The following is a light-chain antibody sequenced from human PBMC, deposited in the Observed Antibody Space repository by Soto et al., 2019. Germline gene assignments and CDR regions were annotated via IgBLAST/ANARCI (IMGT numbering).Light chain of an antibody. Sequence: QSALTQPASVSGSPGQSITISCTGTSSDVGGYNSVSWYQQHPGKAPKLLIYEVSNRPSGFSNRFSVSKSGNTASLTISRPQHEAEADYYCSSYAGSSTLVFGTGTKVTV. CDR3: SSYAGSSTLV. J-gene: IGLJ1*01. CDR1: SSDVGGYNS. CDR2: EVS. V-gene: IGLV2-14*01.